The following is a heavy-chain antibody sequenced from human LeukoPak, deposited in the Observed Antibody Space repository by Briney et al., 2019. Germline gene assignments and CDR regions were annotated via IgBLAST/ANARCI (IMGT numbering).Heavy chain of an antibody. D-gene: IGHD5-12*01. CDR3: ARGYSGYDYAYYYYYMDV. J-gene: IGHJ6*03. Sequence: SETLSLTCAVYGGSFSGYYWSWIRQPPGKGLEWIGEINHSGSTNYNPSLKSRVTISVDTSKNQFYLKLSSVTAADTAVYYCARGYSGYDYAYYYYYMDVWGKGTTVTVSS. CDR2: INHSGST. V-gene: IGHV4-34*01. CDR1: GGSFSGYY.